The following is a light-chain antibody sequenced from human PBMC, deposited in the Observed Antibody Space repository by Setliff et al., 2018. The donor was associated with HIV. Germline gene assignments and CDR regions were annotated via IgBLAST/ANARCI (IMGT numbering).Light chain of an antibody. CDR3: SSYRSGNTLV. V-gene: IGLV2-14*01. J-gene: IGLJ1*01. CDR2: EVS. Sequence: QSALTQPASVCGSPGQSITISCTGTSSDVGGYKYVYWYQQHPGKAPKLMIYEVSNRPSGISNRFSGSKSGNTASLTISGLQAEDEADYYCSSYRSGNTLVFGTGTKVTVL. CDR1: SSDVGGYKY.